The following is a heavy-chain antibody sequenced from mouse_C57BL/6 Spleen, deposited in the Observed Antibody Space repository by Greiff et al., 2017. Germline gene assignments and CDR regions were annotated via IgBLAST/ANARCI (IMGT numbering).Heavy chain of an antibody. Sequence: EVQLQQSGPELVKPGASVKISCKASGYSFTGYYMNWVKQSPEKSLEWIGEINPSTGGTTYNQKFKAKATLTVDKPSSTAYMQLSSLTSEDSAVYYCANMGLYYGSSYAMDYWGQGTSVTVSS. CDR1: GYSFTGYY. CDR2: INPSTGGT. J-gene: IGHJ4*01. CDR3: ANMGLYYGSSYAMDY. V-gene: IGHV1-42*01. D-gene: IGHD1-1*01.